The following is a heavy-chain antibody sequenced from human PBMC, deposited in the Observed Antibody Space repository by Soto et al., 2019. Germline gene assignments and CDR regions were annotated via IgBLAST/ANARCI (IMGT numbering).Heavy chain of an antibody. D-gene: IGHD3-3*01. CDR1: GFTFSSYS. V-gene: IGHV3-48*01. CDR3: ARGLYDFWSGLPGIAP. CDR2: ISSSSSTI. Sequence: EVQLVESGGGLVQPGGSLRLSCAASGFTFSSYSMNWVRQAPGKGLEWGSYISSSSSTIYYADSVKGRFTISRDNAKNSLYLQMNSLRAEDTAVYYCARGLYDFWSGLPGIAPWGQGTLVTVSS. J-gene: IGHJ5*02.